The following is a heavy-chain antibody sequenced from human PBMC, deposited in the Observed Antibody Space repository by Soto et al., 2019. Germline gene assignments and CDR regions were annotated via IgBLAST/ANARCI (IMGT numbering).Heavy chain of an antibody. D-gene: IGHD4-17*01. V-gene: IGHV1-8*01. J-gene: IGHJ6*03. CDR3: ARGLLYGDSYYMDV. CDR1: GYPFTSYD. CDR2: MNPNSGNT. Sequence: ASVKASCKASGYPFTSYDVNWARLAAGQGLEWMGWMNPNSGNTGSAQKFQGRVTMTRNTSINTAYMELSSLSSEDTAMYYCARGLLYGDSYYMDVWGEGTTVTVSS.